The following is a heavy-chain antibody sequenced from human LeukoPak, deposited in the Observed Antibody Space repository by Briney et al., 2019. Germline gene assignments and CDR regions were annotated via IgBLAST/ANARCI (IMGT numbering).Heavy chain of an antibody. CDR1: GYTFTGYY. CDR3: ASGFDSSGYHYYSYFDY. D-gene: IGHD3-22*01. J-gene: IGHJ4*02. V-gene: IGHV1-2*02. CDR2: INPNSGGT. Sequence: ASVKVSCKTSGYTFTGYYIHWVRQAPGQGLEWVGWINPNSGGTNYAQKFQGRVTMTRDTSINTAYMELSRLRSDDTAVYYCASGFDSSGYHYYSYFDYWGQGTLVTVSS.